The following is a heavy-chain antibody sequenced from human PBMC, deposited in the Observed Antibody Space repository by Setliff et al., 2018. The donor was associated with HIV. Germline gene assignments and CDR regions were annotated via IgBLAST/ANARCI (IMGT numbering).Heavy chain of an antibody. CDR3: ARDREYYDSSGSYYFDY. V-gene: IGHV3-7*03. Sequence: GGSLRLSCVASGFTFSRYWMSWVRQAPGKGLEFVANIKEDGSVTNYVDSVKGRFTISRDNAKNLVFLQMSSLRAEDTAAYYCARDREYYDSSGSYYFDYWGQGTLVTVSS. D-gene: IGHD3-22*01. CDR1: GFTFSRYW. CDR2: IKEDGSVT. J-gene: IGHJ4*02.